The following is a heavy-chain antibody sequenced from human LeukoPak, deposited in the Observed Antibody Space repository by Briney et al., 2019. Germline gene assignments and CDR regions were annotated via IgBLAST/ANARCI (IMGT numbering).Heavy chain of an antibody. D-gene: IGHD4-17*01. CDR1: GFSVSNYY. V-gene: IGHV3-66*03. CDR3: ARDRAVTQDWVEFDP. Sequence: GGSLRLSCAGSGFSVSNYYMSWVRQAPGKGLEWVSLIRDSGETFYADSVKGRFTISRDNSKNTMYLQMNRLRVEDTAVYFCARDRAVTQDWVEFDPWAQGPLVTVSS. J-gene: IGHJ5*02. CDR2: IRDSGET.